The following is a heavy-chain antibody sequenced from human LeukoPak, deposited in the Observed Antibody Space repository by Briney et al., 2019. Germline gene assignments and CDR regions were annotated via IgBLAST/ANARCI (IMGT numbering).Heavy chain of an antibody. V-gene: IGHV1-69*13. CDR3: ARAPVTYYYDNHLGYFDY. CDR2: IIPIFGTA. CDR1: GGTFSSYA. D-gene: IGHD3-22*01. Sequence: SVKVSCKASGGTFSSYAISWVRQAPGQGLEWMGGIIPIFGTANYAQKFQGRVTITADESTSTAYMELSSLRSEDTAVYYCARAPVTYYYDNHLGYFDYWGQGTLVTVSS. J-gene: IGHJ4*02.